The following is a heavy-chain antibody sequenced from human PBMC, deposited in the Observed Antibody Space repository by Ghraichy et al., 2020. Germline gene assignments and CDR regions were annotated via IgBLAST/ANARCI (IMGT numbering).Heavy chain of an antibody. D-gene: IGHD2-2*01. J-gene: IGHJ6*03. CDR3: ARDCPGVVVVPAAIHYYYYMDV. Sequence: ASVKVSCKASGYTFTSYGISWVRQAPGQGLEWMGWISAYNGNTNYAQKLQGRVTMTTDTSTSTAYMELRSLRSDDTAVYYCARDCPGVVVVPAAIHYYYYMDVWGKGTTVTVSS. CDR1: GYTFTSYG. V-gene: IGHV1-18*01. CDR2: ISAYNGNT.